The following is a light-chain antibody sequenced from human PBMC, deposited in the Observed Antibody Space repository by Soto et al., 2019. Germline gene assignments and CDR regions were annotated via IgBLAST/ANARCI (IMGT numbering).Light chain of an antibody. J-gene: IGLJ1*01. CDR3: AAWDDRLSAYV. CDR2: RNN. CDR1: ISNLASNP. Sequence: QSVLTQPPTASGTPGQRVTISCSVVISNLASNPVYWHQHLPGTAPELLVYRNNQRPSGVPGRFSDSKSGTSAFLAISGLRSEDEADYYCAAWDDRLSAYVFGTGTKVTV. V-gene: IGLV1-47*01.